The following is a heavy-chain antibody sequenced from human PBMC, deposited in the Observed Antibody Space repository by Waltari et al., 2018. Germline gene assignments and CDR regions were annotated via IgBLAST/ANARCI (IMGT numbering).Heavy chain of an antibody. CDR3: ATKMSDQWLRE. CDR2: VNPEDGET. CDR1: GYTFPEYY. D-gene: IGHD6-19*01. V-gene: IGHV1-69-2*01. Sequence: EVHLVQSGAEVKRPGATVKISCKASGYTFPEYYRHWVRQALGKGLEWMGHVNPEDGETEISDKFQGRVAMTADTSTETAYIEVRSLTSDDMAVYYCATKMSDQWLREWGQGTLVTVSS. J-gene: IGHJ1*01.